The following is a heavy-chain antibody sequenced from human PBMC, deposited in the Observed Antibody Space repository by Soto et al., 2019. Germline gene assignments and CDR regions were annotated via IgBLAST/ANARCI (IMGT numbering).Heavy chain of an antibody. J-gene: IGHJ6*02. Sequence: QSGGSLRLSCAASGFSFNDYGMHWVRQAPGKGLEWVAVISYDGGIKYHADSVKGRFTISRDNSKNTLYPQMNSLRPEEKAIYNCAKDGGVTVNVFYRVVAWGQGTTVTV. CDR1: GFSFNDYG. CDR2: ISYDGGIK. V-gene: IGHV3-30*18. D-gene: IGHD3-16*01. CDR3: AKDGGVTVNVFYRVVA.